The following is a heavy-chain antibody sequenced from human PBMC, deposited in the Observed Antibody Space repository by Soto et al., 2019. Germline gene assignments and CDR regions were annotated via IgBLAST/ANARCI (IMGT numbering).Heavy chain of an antibody. V-gene: IGHV1-46*01. CDR3: ARHLEAGDV. D-gene: IGHD2-8*02. CDR1: GYTFINYY. J-gene: IGHJ4*02. CDR2: INPTDGST. Sequence: QVQLVQSGAEVKKHGASVKVSCKVSGYTFINYYLHWVRQAPGHGLGWMAIINPTDGSTNYAQKFQCRLTLTMDTSTPTVYMELSSLTSQDTAIYYWARHLEAGDVCGQGTLVTVS.